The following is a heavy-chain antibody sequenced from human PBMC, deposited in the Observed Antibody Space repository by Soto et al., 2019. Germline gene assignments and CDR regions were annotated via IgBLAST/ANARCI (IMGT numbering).Heavy chain of an antibody. CDR2: IWYDGSNK. J-gene: IGHJ4*02. CDR3: ARDHGEYYDSSGYSY. D-gene: IGHD3-22*01. Sequence: WVAVIWYDGSNKYYADSVKGRFTISRDNSKNTLYLQMNSLRAEDTAVYYCARDHGEYYDSSGYSYWGQGTLVTVSS. V-gene: IGHV3-33*01.